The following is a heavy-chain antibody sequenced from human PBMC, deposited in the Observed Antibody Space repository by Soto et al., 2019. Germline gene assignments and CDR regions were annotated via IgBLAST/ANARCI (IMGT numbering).Heavy chain of an antibody. CDR3: AHRPIVGAAI. D-gene: IGHD1-26*01. CDR2: IFHSGST. CDR1: GGSISNSNW. Sequence: QVQLQESGPGLVKPSVTLSLTCAVFGGSISNSNWWTWVRQPPGKGLDWLGEIFHSGSTNSNSSPLGPLTNSVEQGHKPFSPKLSSGTAPGTGLFFCAHRPIVGAAIWGQGTLVTVSS. V-gene: IGHV4-4*02. J-gene: IGHJ4*02.